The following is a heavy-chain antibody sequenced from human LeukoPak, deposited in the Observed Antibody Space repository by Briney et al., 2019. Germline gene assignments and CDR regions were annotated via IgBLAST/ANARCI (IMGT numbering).Heavy chain of an antibody. CDR1: GSIFTSYW. Sequence: GESLQISCKGSGSIFTSYWIGWGRQLPGKGLEGMGIIYPGDSDTRHSPSFQGQVNISADQSISTAYLQWSSLKASDTAMYYCARHKVVGGNWFDPWGQGTLVTVSS. V-gene: IGHV5-51*01. CDR2: IYPGDSDT. CDR3: ARHKVVGGNWFDP. J-gene: IGHJ5*02. D-gene: IGHD2-15*01.